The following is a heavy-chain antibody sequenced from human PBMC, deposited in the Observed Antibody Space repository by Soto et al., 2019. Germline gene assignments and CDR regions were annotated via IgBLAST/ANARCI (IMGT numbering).Heavy chain of an antibody. CDR1: GFTFSSYS. Sequence: PWGSLRLSCAASGFTFSSYSMNWVRQAPGKGLEWVSYISSSSSTIYYADSVKGRFTISRDNAKNSLYLQMNSLRDEDTAVYYCARDRGYCSSTSCQNYYYYYGMDVWGQGTTVTVSS. CDR3: ARDRGYCSSTSCQNYYYYYGMDV. J-gene: IGHJ6*02. V-gene: IGHV3-48*02. D-gene: IGHD2-2*01. CDR2: ISSSSSTI.